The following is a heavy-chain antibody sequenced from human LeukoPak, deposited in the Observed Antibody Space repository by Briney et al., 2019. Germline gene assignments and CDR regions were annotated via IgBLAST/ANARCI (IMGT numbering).Heavy chain of an antibody. Sequence: GRSLRLSCAASGFTFSGYAMYWVRQAPGKGLEWVAVISYDGSDKFYADSVKGRFTISRDSSKNTLYLQMNSLRPEDTAVYYCARARPSMWIDYWGQGTLVTVSS. CDR3: ARARPSMWIDY. CDR1: GFTFSGYA. V-gene: IGHV3-30*04. J-gene: IGHJ4*02. CDR2: ISYDGSDK. D-gene: IGHD5-12*01.